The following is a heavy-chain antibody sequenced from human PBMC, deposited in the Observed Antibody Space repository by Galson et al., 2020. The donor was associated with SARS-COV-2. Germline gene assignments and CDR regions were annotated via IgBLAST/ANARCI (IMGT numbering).Heavy chain of an antibody. CDR3: ARDPVRRDGYNIDY. CDR2: MNPSSDAT. CDR1: GYTFTGSY. D-gene: IGHD5-12*01. J-gene: IGHJ4*02. V-gene: IGHV1-2*02. Sequence: ASVKVSCKASGYTFTGSYMHWVRQAPGQGLEWMGWMNPSSDATKYAQKFQGRVSMTRDTSISTAYMELSRLTSDDTAVYYCARDPVRRDGYNIDYWGQGTLVTVSS.